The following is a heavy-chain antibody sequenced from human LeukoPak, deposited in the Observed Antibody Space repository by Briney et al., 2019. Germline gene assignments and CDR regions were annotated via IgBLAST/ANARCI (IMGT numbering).Heavy chain of an antibody. V-gene: IGHV4-34*01. CDR2: INHSGST. Sequence: SETLSLTCAVYGGSFSGYYWSWIRQPPGKGLELIGEINHSGSTNYNPSLKSRATISVDTSKNQFSLKLSSVTAADTAVYYCARGRRVVPAALHAQNWFDPWGQGTLVTVSS. CDR1: GGSFSGYY. J-gene: IGHJ5*02. D-gene: IGHD2-2*01. CDR3: ARGRRVVPAALHAQNWFDP.